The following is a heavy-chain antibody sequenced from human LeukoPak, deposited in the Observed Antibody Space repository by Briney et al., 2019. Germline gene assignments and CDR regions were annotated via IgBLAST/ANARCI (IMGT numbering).Heavy chain of an antibody. J-gene: IGHJ4*02. CDR1: GGSISSSSYY. D-gene: IGHD2-15*01. CDR3: ARHRAWGVVAATLGKFDY. CDR2: IYYSGST. V-gene: IGHV4-39*01. Sequence: SETLSLTCTVPGGSISSSSYYCCWLRHPPGKGLEWIGSIYYSGSTYYNPSLKSRVTISVDTSKNQFSLKLSSVTAADTAVYYCARHRAWGVVAATLGKFDYWGQGTLVTVSS.